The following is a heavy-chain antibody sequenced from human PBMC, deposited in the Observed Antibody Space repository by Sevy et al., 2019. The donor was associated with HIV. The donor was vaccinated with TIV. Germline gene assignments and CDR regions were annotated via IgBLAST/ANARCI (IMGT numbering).Heavy chain of an antibody. D-gene: IGHD2-21*01. Sequence: GGSLRLSCAASGFTFSSYAMSWVRQAPGKGLEWVSAISGSGGSTYYADSVKGRFTISRDNSKNTQYLQMSSLAAEDTAVYCGAKGGPIAYYFDYWGQGTLVTVSS. V-gene: IGHV3-23*01. CDR1: GFTFSSYA. CDR2: ISGSGGST. J-gene: IGHJ4*02. CDR3: AKGGPIAYYFDY.